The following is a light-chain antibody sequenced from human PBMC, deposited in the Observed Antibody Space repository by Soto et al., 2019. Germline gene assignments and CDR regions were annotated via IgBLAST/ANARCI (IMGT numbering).Light chain of an antibody. Sequence: QSALTQPASVSGSPGQSITISCTGTSSDVGSYNLVSWFQQHPGKAPKIMIYEGTKRPSGVSNRFSGSKSGNTASLTISGLQADDEAYYYCCSYAGGSTYVFGTGTKLTVL. CDR1: SSDVGSYNL. J-gene: IGLJ1*01. CDR2: EGT. CDR3: CSYAGGSTYV. V-gene: IGLV2-23*01.